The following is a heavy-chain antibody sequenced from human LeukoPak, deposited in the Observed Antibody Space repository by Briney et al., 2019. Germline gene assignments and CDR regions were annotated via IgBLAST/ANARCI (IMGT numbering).Heavy chain of an antibody. CDR1: GYTFTGYY. D-gene: IGHD3-9*01. Sequence: ASVKVSCKASGYTFTGYYMHWVRQAPGQVLEWMGWINANSGDTNYAQKFQGRVTLTRDTSISTAYMELSRLRFDDTAVYFCARVSVRHFEWLSILDYWGQGTPVTVSS. CDR3: ARVSVRHFEWLSILDY. V-gene: IGHV1-2*02. CDR2: INANSGDT. J-gene: IGHJ4*02.